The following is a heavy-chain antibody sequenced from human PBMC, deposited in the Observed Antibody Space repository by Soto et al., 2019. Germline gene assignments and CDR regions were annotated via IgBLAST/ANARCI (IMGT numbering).Heavy chain of an antibody. CDR3: PRRSPGPVDH. Sequence: QVQLVQSGAEVRKPGASVKVSCKASGYTFTNFHFNWVRQATGQGLEWIGWMNPYSGDTGYAQNFQGRVTMTRDTSINTAYTEMPGLTPADTAVSYRPRRSPGPVDHWGQGTPATVSS. D-gene: IGHD3-10*01. CDR2: MNPYSGDT. J-gene: IGHJ5*02. V-gene: IGHV1-8*01. CDR1: GYTFTNFH.